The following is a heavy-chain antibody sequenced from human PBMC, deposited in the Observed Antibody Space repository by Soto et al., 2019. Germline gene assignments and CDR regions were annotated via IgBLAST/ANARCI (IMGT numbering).Heavy chain of an antibody. CDR1: GGSISSYY. CDR2: IYYSGST. CDR3: ARHDYGDSSWFDP. Sequence: QVQLQESGPGLVKPSETLSLPCTVSGGSISSYYWSWIRQPPGKGLEWIGYIYYSGSTNYNPSLKSRVTISVDTSKNQFSLKLSSVTAADTAVYYCARHDYGDSSWFDPWGQGTLVTVSS. V-gene: IGHV4-59*08. J-gene: IGHJ5*02. D-gene: IGHD4-17*01.